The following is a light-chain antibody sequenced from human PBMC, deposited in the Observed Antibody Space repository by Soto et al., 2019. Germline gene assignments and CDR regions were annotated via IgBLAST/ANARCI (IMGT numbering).Light chain of an antibody. J-gene: IGKJ2*01. CDR2: GVS. Sequence: EIVLMQTPGILSLSPGERATLSCRASQSVSSNSLAWYQQKPGQAPRLLIYGVSSRATGIPDRFSGSGSGIDFTLTISRLEPEDFAVYYCQQYGTSPQTFGQGTKLEI. CDR3: QQYGTSPQT. V-gene: IGKV3-20*01. CDR1: QSVSSNS.